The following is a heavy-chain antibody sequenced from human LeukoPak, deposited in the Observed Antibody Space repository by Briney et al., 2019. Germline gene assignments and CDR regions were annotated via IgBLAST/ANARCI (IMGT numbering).Heavy chain of an antibody. V-gene: IGHV4-61*01. J-gene: IGHJ3*02. Sequence: SETLSLTCTVSGGSVSSGSYYWSWIRQPPGKGLKWIGYIYYTGSTNYNPSLKSRVIISIDTSKNQFSLKLSSVTAADTAVYYCARDTGYYDTHDAFDIWGQGTMVSVSS. CDR3: ARDTGYYDTHDAFDI. CDR1: GGSVSSGSYY. D-gene: IGHD3-22*01. CDR2: IYYTGST.